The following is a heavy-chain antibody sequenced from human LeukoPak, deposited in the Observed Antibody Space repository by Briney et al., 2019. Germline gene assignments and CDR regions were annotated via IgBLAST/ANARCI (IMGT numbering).Heavy chain of an antibody. CDR2: ISASGSRT. J-gene: IGHJ4*02. V-gene: IGHV3-23*01. CDR3: AKHPQGAAGAHFDY. Sequence: GGSLRHSCAASGFVLSNYAMSWVRQAPGKGLEWVSTISASGSRTYYTDSVKGRFSISRDNSRNTMYLQMNSLRAEDTAIYYCAKHPQGAAGAHFDYWGQGTLVTVSS. CDR1: GFVLSNYA. D-gene: IGHD6-13*01.